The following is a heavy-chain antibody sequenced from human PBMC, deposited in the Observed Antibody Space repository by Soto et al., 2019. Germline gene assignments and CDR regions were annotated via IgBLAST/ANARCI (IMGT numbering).Heavy chain of an antibody. CDR2: INPNSGVT. CDR3: AREVTMVRGARVYGMDV. Sequence: QVQLVQSGAEVKKLGASVKVSCKTSGYMFTGYSIHWVRQAPGQGLEWMGWINPNSGVTNFGQKFQGRVTMTRDMPSSTAFMELSSLRSNDTAVYYCAREVTMVRGARVYGMDVWGQGTTVTVSS. J-gene: IGHJ6*02. D-gene: IGHD3-10*01. CDR1: GYMFTGYS. V-gene: IGHV1-2*02.